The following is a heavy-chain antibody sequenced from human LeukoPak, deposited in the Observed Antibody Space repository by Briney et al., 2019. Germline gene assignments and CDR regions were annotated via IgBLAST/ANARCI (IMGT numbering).Heavy chain of an antibody. D-gene: IGHD3-22*01. CDR3: ARVLDSSGYYY. Sequence: GGSLRLSCAASGFTFSSYSMNWVRQAPGKGLEWVSYISSSSSTIYYADPVKGRFTISRDNAKNSLYLQMNSLRAEDTAVYYCARVLDSSGYYYWGQGTLVTVSS. J-gene: IGHJ4*02. V-gene: IGHV3-48*01. CDR1: GFTFSSYS. CDR2: ISSSSSTI.